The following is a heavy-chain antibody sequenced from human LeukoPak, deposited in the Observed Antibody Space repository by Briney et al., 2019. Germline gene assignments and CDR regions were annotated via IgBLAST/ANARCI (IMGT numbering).Heavy chain of an antibody. CDR3: ARQTGSGLFTLP. Sequence: SETLSLTCTVSGVSISSSNSYWGWIRQPPGKGLEWIGSIYYSGNTYYNASLKSRVTISVDTAKNQFSLKLTSVTAADTAVYYCARQTGSGLFTLPGGQGTLVTVSS. CDR2: IYYSGNT. D-gene: IGHD3-10*01. V-gene: IGHV4-39*01. CDR1: GVSISSSNSY. J-gene: IGHJ4*02.